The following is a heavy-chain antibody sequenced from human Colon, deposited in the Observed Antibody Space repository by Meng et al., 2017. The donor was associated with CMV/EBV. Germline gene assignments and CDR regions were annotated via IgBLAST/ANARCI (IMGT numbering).Heavy chain of an antibody. V-gene: IGHV3-74*01. CDR3: ARGRGSGSSDY. CDR1: GFTFGSYW. CDR2: INSDGGTT. D-gene: IGHD3-10*01. J-gene: IGHJ4*02. Sequence: GESLKISCAASGFTFGSYWMHWVRQAPGKGLGWVSRINSDGGTTSYADSVKGRFTISRDNAKKTLFLQMDSLRVEDTAVYYCARGRGSGSSDYWGQGTLVTVSS.